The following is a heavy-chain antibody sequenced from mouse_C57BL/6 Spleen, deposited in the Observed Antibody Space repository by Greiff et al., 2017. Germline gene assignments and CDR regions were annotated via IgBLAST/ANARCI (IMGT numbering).Heavy chain of an antibody. D-gene: IGHD2-4*01. CDR2: INPGSGGT. CDR3: ARSGLTMITRGPYYFDY. Sequence: VQLVESGAELVRPGTSVKVSCKASGYAFTHYLIEWVKQRPGQGLEWIGVINPGSGGTNYNEKFKGKATLTADKSSSTAYMQLSSLTSEDSAVYFCARSGLTMITRGPYYFDYWGQGTTLTVSS. V-gene: IGHV1-54*01. J-gene: IGHJ2*01. CDR1: GYAFTHYL.